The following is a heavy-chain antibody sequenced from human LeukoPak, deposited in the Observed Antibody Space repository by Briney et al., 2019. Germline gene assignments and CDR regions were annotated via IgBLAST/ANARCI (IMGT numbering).Heavy chain of an antibody. CDR2: IYYSGST. D-gene: IGHD3-10*01. J-gene: IGHJ5*02. Sequence: SETLSLTCTVSGGSISSSSYYWGWIRQPPGKGLEWIGSIYYSGSTYYNPSLKSRVTISVDTSKNQFSLKPSSVTAADTAVYYCARQSITMVPFDPWGQGTLVTVSS. V-gene: IGHV4-39*01. CDR3: ARQSITMVPFDP. CDR1: GGSISSSSYY.